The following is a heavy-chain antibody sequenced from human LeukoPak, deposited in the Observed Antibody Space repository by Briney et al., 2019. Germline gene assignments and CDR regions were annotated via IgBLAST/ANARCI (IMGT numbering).Heavy chain of an antibody. Sequence: PGGSLRLSCAASGFTFSSYWMSWVRQAPGKGLEWVASINQDQSAKFYVDSVRGRFTISRDSAQNSLFLQMNSLRAEDTAFYYCAKLLRDVTIYDFWGQGALVTVSS. V-gene: IGHV3-7*01. CDR1: GFTFSSYW. D-gene: IGHD4-23*01. J-gene: IGHJ4*01. CDR3: AKLLRDVTIYDF. CDR2: INQDQSAK.